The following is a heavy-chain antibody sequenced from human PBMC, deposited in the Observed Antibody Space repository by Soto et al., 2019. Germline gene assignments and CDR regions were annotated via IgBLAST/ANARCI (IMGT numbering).Heavy chain of an antibody. D-gene: IGHD2-21*02. CDR1: GGTFSSYA. CDR2: IIPIFGTA. V-gene: IGHV1-69*13. Sequence: ASVKVSCKDSGGTFSSYAISWVRQAPGQGLEWMGGIIPIFGTANYAQKFQGRVTITADESTSTAYMELSSLRSEDTAVYYCARATVVTAPFDYWGQGTLVTVSS. CDR3: ARATVVTAPFDY. J-gene: IGHJ4*02.